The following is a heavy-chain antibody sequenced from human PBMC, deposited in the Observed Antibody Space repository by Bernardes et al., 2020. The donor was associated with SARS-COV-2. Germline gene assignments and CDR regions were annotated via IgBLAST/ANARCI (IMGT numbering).Heavy chain of an antibody. V-gene: IGHV1-8*01. CDR1: GYTFTSYD. J-gene: IGHJ4*02. D-gene: IGHD3-16*02. CDR2: MNPNSGNT. Sequence: ASVKVSCKASGYTFTSYDINWVRQATGQGLEWMGWMNPNSGNTGYAQKFQGRVTMTRNTSISTAYMELSSLRSEDTAVYYCARESFKVGRDSYWGQGTLVTVSS. CDR3: ARESFKVGRDSY.